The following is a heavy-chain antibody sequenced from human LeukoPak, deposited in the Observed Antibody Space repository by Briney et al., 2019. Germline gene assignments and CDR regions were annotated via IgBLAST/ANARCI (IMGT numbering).Heavy chain of an antibody. Sequence: SGTLSLTCAVSGGSISSSNWWSWVRQPPGKGLEWFGEIYHSGSTNYNPSLKSRVTISVDKSKNQFSLKLSSVTAADTAVYYCARAPLGSSFYYFDYWGQGTLVTVSS. CDR3: ARAPLGSSFYYFDY. CDR2: IYHSGST. CDR1: GGSISSSNW. V-gene: IGHV4-4*02. D-gene: IGHD6-13*01. J-gene: IGHJ4*02.